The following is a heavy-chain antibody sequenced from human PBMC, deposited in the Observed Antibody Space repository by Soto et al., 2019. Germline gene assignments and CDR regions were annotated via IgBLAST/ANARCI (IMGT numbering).Heavy chain of an antibody. CDR1: GGTFSSYA. CDR3: ARREYCSGGSCYIYGSAFDI. Sequence: SVKVSCKASGGTFSSYAISWVRQAPGQGLEWMEGIIPIFGTANYAHKFQGRVTITADESTSTAYMEMSSLRSEDTAVYYCARREYCSGGSCYIYGSAFDIWGQGTMVTVSS. CDR2: IIPIFGTA. V-gene: IGHV1-69*13. D-gene: IGHD2-15*01. J-gene: IGHJ3*02.